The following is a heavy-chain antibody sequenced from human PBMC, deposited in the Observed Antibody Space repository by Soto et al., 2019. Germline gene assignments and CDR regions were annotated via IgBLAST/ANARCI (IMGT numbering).Heavy chain of an antibody. CDR2: ISATGGSK. V-gene: IGHV3-23*01. CDR3: AKSTGDTWTTHYLDY. J-gene: IGHJ4*02. CDR1: GFTFSIYS. Sequence: GGSLRLSCAASGFTFSIYSMSWVRQAPGKGLEWVSGISATGGSKHYADSVRGRFAISRDNFKATLFLYMNSLRAEDTAVYYCAKSTGDTWTTHYLDYWGKGILVTVSS. D-gene: IGHD4-4*01.